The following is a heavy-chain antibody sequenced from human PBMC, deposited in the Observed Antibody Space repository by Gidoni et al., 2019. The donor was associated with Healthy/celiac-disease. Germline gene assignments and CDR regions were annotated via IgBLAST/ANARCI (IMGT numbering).Heavy chain of an antibody. CDR3: AKWDSSPYYFDY. CDR2: ISGSGGST. D-gene: IGHD3-22*01. J-gene: IGHJ4*02. V-gene: IGHV3-23*01. Sequence: EVQLLESGGGLVQPGGSLSLSCAASGVTFSSYAMSWVRQAPGKGLEWVSAISGSGGSTYYADSVKGRFTISRDNSKNTLYLQMNSLRAEDTAVYYCAKWDSSPYYFDYWGQGTLVTVSS. CDR1: GVTFSSYA.